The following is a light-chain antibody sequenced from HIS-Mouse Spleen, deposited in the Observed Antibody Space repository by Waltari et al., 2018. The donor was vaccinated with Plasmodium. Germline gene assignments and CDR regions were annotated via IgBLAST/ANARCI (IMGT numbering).Light chain of an antibody. Sequence: QSALTQPASVSGSPGQSITISCTGTSSDVWSYNLVSWYQQQPGKAPKLMIYEGSKRAAGVSNRFSGAKSGNTSSLTISGLQAEDEADYYCCSYAGSSTYVFGTGTKVTVL. CDR2: EGS. V-gene: IGLV2-23*01. CDR3: CSYAGSSTYV. CDR1: SSDVWSYNL. J-gene: IGLJ1*01.